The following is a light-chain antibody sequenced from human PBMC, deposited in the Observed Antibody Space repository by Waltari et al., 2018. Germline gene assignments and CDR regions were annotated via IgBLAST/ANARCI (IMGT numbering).Light chain of an antibody. CDR3: CSYAGSSTLDV. J-gene: IGLJ1*01. V-gene: IGLV2-23*02. Sequence: QSALTQPASVSGSPGQSITISCTGTSSDVGGYEYVSWYQQHPGKAPKLMIYDVTKRPSGGSKRFSGSKSGNTASLAIAGLQAEDEADYYCCSYAGSSTLDVFGTGTKVTVL. CDR2: DVT. CDR1: SSDVGGYEY.